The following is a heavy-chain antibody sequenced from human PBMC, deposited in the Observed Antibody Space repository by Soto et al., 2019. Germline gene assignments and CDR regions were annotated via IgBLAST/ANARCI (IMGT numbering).Heavy chain of an antibody. J-gene: IGHJ6*03. CDR1: GGSISSSTYY. D-gene: IGHD3-3*02. CDR2: IYYSGST. V-gene: IGHV4-39*01. CDR3: SRPWVSFLGYSYYMDV. Sequence: SETLSLTCTVSGGSISSSTYYWGWIRQPPGKGLEWIGNIYYSGSTYYNPSLKSRVTISVDTSKNQFSLKLSSVTAADTAVYYCSRPWVSFLGYSYYMDVWGKGTTVTVSS.